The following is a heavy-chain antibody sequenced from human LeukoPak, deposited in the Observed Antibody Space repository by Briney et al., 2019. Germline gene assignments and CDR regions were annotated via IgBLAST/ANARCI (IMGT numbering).Heavy chain of an antibody. D-gene: IGHD6-6*01. Sequence: SQTLSLTCTVSGGSISSGGYYWSWIRQPPGKGLEWIGYIYHSGSTYYNPSLKSRVTISVDRSKNQFSLKLSSVTAADTAVYYCATDVLDAFDIWGQGTMVTVSS. V-gene: IGHV4-30-2*01. J-gene: IGHJ3*02. CDR1: GGSISSGGYY. CDR3: ATDVLDAFDI. CDR2: IYHSGST.